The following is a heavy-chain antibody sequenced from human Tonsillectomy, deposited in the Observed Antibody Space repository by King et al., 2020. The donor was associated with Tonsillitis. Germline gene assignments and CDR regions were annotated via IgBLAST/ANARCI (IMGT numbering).Heavy chain of an antibody. Sequence: VQLQESGPGLVKPSETLSLTCTVSGGSIRSYYWSWIRQPPGKGLEWIEYSYYSGSTNYNPSLKIRVTISVDTSKNQFSLKLTSVTAADTAVYYCARHIGASRAFDIWGQGTMVTVSS. CDR1: GGSIRSYY. CDR3: ARHIGASRAFDI. CDR2: SYYSGST. V-gene: IGHV4-59*08. J-gene: IGHJ3*02. D-gene: IGHD3-3*01.